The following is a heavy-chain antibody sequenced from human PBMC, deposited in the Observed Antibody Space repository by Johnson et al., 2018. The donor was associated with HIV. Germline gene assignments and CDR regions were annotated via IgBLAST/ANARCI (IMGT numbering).Heavy chain of an antibody. J-gene: IGHJ3*02. D-gene: IGHD6-6*01. V-gene: IGHV3-20*04. CDR2: INWNGGST. Sequence: VQLVESGGGLVKPGGSLRLSCAASGFTFSNAWMSWVRQAPGKGLEWVSGINWNGGSTGYADSVKGRFTISRDNSKNTLYLQMNSLRAEDTAVYYCATREYSSSPGGYGAFDIWGQGTMVTVSS. CDR1: GFTFSNAW. CDR3: ATREYSSSPGGYGAFDI.